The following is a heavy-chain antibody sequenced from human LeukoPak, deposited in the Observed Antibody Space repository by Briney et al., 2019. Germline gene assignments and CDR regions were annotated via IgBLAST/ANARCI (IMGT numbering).Heavy chain of an antibody. CDR1: GFTFDDYG. CDR2: INWNGGNT. D-gene: IGHD3-22*01. V-gene: IGHV3-20*04. CDR3: ARGNYYEDY. J-gene: IGHJ4*02. Sequence: PGGSLRLSCIASGFTFDDYGMSWVRQVPGKGLEWVSDINWNGGNTNYADSVKGRFTISRDNAKHSLHLQMNSLRAEDTARYYCARGNYYEDYWGQGTLVTVSS.